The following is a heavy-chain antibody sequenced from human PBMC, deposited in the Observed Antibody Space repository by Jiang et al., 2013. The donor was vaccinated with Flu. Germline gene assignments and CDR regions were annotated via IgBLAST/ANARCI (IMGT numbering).Heavy chain of an antibody. V-gene: IGHV1-69*06. CDR1: TFSSYA. CDR2: IIPIFGTA. Sequence: TFSSYAISWVRQAPGQGLEWMGGIIPIFGTANYAQKFQGRVTITADKSTSTAYMELSSLRSEDTAVYYCASPNIVATISMGAGYFDYWGQGTLVTVSS. J-gene: IGHJ4*02. D-gene: IGHD5-12*01. CDR3: ASPNIVATISMGAGYFDY.